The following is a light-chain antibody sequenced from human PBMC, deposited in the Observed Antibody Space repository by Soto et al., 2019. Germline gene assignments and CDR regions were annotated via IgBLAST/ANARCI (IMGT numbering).Light chain of an antibody. CDR2: SDN. J-gene: IGLJ1*01. CDR3: AAWDDSLNGCV. V-gene: IGLV1-44*01. Sequence: QSVLTHPPAASGTPGQRVTISCSGSSSNIGTYRVSWYQHFPGTAPRLLIYSDNQRPSGVPDRFSASKSGASASLAISGLQSEDEAYFYCAAWDDSLNGCVFGTGTKVTVL. CDR1: SSNIGTYR.